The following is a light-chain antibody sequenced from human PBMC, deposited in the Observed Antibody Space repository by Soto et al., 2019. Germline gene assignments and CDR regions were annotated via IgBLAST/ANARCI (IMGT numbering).Light chain of an antibody. CDR3: QHYNSYPEA. CDR1: QTISSW. Sequence: DLPMTQSPSTLSGSVGDRVTITCRASQTISSWLAWYQQKPGKAPNLLIYKASTLKSGVPSRFSGSGSGTEFTLTISSLQPDDFATYYCQHYNSYPEAFGQGTKVDIK. V-gene: IGKV1-5*03. J-gene: IGKJ1*01. CDR2: KAS.